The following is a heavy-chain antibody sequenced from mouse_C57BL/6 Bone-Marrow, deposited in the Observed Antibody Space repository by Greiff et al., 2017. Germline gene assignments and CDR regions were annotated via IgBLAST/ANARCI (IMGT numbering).Heavy chain of an antibody. Sequence: VKLQESGAELVKPGASVKISCKASGYAFSSYWMNWVKQRPGKGLEWIGQIYPGDGDTNYNGKFKGKATLTADKSSSTAYMQLSSLTSEDSAVYFCARLPLYYSNSYWGQGTTLTVSS. D-gene: IGHD2-5*01. J-gene: IGHJ2*01. CDR2: IYPGDGDT. CDR3: ARLPLYYSNSY. V-gene: IGHV1-80*01. CDR1: GYAFSSYW.